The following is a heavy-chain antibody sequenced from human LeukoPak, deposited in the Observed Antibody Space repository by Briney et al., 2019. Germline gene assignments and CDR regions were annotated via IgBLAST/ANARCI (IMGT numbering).Heavy chain of an antibody. D-gene: IGHD2-15*01. CDR3: ARVGQALRYCSGGSCYAAY. CDR1: GYTFTSYY. J-gene: IGHJ4*02. V-gene: IGHV1-2*02. Sequence: GASVKVSCKASGYTFTSYYMHWVRQAPGQGLEWMGWINPNSGGTNYAQKFQGRVTMTRDTSISTAYMELSRLRSDDTAVYYCARVGQALRYCSGGSCYAAYWGQGTLVTVSS. CDR2: INPNSGGT.